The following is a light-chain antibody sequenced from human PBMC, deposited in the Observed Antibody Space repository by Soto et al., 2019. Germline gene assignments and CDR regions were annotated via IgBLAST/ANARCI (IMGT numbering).Light chain of an antibody. V-gene: IGKV3-15*01. Sequence: EIVMTQSPATLSVSPGERATLSCRASQSVSNNLAWYQQKPGQAPRLLIYAASDRDTGIPARFSGSGSGTEFTLTISSLQSEDFAVYYCQQYNNWPRTFGQGTKVEIK. CDR1: QSVSNN. CDR2: AAS. CDR3: QQYNNWPRT. J-gene: IGKJ1*01.